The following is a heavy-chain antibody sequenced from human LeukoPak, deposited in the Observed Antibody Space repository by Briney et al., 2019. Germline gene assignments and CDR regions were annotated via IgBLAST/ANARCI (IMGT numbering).Heavy chain of an antibody. CDR2: IKQDGSEK. D-gene: IGHD5-18*01. V-gene: IGHV3-7*03. J-gene: IGHJ4*02. CDR3: ARGLGSNYGNGDY. CDR1: GFTFSSYW. Sequence: GGSLRLSCAASGFTFSSYWMSWVRQAPGKGLEWVANIKQDGSEKYYVDSVKGRFTVSRDNAKNSLFLQMNSLRAEDTAMYYCARGLGSNYGNGDYWGQGTLVTVSS.